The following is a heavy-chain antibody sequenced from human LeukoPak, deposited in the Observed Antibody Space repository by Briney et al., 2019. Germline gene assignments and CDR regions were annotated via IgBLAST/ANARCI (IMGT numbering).Heavy chain of an antibody. D-gene: IGHD5-12*01. CDR3: ATDLSTATTYYFDY. CDR2: FDPEDGET. CDR1: GYTLTDLS. J-gene: IGHJ4*02. V-gene: IGHV1-24*01. Sequence: GASVKVSCKVSGYTLTDLSMHWVRQAPGKGREWMGGFDPEDGETIYAQKFQGRVTMTEDTSTDTAYMELSSLRSEDTAVYYCATDLSTATTYYFDYWGQGTLVTVSS.